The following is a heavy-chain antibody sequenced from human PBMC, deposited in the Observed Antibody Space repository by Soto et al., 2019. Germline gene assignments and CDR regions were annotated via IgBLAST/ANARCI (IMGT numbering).Heavy chain of an antibody. CDR3: ARDRRAADENYYYYYYMDV. V-gene: IGHV3-23*01. CDR1: GFTFSSYA. D-gene: IGHD6-13*01. CDR2: IICSGGST. J-gene: IGHJ6*03. Sequence: GGSLRLSCAASGFTFSSYAMSWVRQAPGKGLEWVSAIICSGGSTYYADSVKGRFTIFRHNSKNTLYLQMNSLRAEDTAVYYCARDRRAADENYYYYYYMDVWGKGTTVTVSS.